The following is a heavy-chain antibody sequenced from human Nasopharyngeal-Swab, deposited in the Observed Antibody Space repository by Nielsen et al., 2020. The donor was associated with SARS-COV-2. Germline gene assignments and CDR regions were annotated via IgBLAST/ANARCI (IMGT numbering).Heavy chain of an antibody. J-gene: IGHJ6*02. Sequence: GESLKISCAASGFTFSSYAMSWVRQAPGKVLEWVSAMSGSGGSTYYADSVKGRYTISRDNSKNTLYLQVNSLRAEDTAVYYCAKYFWSGSLYYGMDVWGQGTTVTVSS. CDR1: GFTFSSYA. CDR3: AKYFWSGSLYYGMDV. CDR2: MSGSGGST. V-gene: IGHV3-23*01. D-gene: IGHD3-3*01.